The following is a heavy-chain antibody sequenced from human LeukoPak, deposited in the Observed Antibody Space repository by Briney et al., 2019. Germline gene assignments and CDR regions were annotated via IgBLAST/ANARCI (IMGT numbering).Heavy chain of an antibody. Sequence: PSETLSLTCTVSGGSISSSSYYWGWIRQPPGKGLEWIGSIYYSGSTYYNPSLKSRVTISVDTSKNQFSLKLSSVTAADTAVYYCARHAPSGSYQLGRGAFDIWGQGTMATVSS. CDR3: ARHAPSGSYQLGRGAFDI. V-gene: IGHV4-39*01. D-gene: IGHD1-26*01. J-gene: IGHJ3*02. CDR2: IYYSGST. CDR1: GGSISSSSYY.